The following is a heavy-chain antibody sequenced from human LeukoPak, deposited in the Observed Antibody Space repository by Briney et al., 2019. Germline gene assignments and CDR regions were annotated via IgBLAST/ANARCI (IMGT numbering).Heavy chain of an antibody. J-gene: IGHJ3*02. CDR3: ASSWYDNRAHAFDI. CDR1: GFTFSSYW. V-gene: IGHV3-7*01. D-gene: IGHD3-22*01. CDR2: IKQDGGEK. Sequence: GGSLRLSCAASGFTFSSYWMGWVRQAPGKGLEWVANIKQDGGEKNYVDSVKGRLTISRDNAKSSLYPQMNSLRAEDTAVYYCASSWYDNRAHAFDIWGQGTMVTVSS.